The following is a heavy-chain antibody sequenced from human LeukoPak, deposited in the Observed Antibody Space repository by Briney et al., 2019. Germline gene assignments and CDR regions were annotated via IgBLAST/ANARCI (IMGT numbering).Heavy chain of an antibody. CDR2: ISYDGSNK. D-gene: IGHD3-9*01. V-gene: IGHV3-30*18. Sequence: GGSLRLSCAASGFTFSTYWMSWVRQAPGKGLEWVAIISYDGSNKYYADSVKGRFTISRDNSKNTLYLQMNSLRAEDTAVYYCAKSCLDTYYDTLTGSDYWGQGTLVTVSS. CDR3: AKSCLDTYYDTLTGSDY. J-gene: IGHJ4*02. CDR1: GFTFSTYW.